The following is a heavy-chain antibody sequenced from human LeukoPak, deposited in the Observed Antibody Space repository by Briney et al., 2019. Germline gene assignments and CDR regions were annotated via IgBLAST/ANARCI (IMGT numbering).Heavy chain of an antibody. CDR1: GFTFSSYW. CDR2: ISSSSSYI. J-gene: IGHJ6*02. CDR3: ARDLSRYCSGGSCYGGYYGMDV. V-gene: IGHV3-21*01. D-gene: IGHD2-15*01. Sequence: GGSLRLSCAASGFTFSSYWMSWVRQAPGKGLEWVSSISSSSSYIYYADSVKGRFTISRDNAKNSLYLQMNSLRAEDTAVYYCARDLSRYCSGGSCYGGYYGMDVWGQGTTVTVSS.